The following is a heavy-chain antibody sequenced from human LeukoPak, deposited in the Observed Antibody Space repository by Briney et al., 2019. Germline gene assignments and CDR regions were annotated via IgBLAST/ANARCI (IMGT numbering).Heavy chain of an antibody. Sequence: GSLRLSCAASGFTVSSNYMSWVRQAPGKGLEWVSVIYSGGSTYYADSVKGRFTISRDNSKNTLYLQMNSLRAEDTAVYYCARGSYMRYSSGWYFDYWGQGTLVTVSS. CDR3: ARGSYMRYSSGWYFDY. CDR2: IYSGGST. CDR1: GFTVSSNY. J-gene: IGHJ4*02. V-gene: IGHV3-53*01. D-gene: IGHD6-19*01.